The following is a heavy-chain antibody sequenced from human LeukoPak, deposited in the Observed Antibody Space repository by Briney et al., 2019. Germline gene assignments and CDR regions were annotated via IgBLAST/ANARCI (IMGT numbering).Heavy chain of an antibody. CDR2: IRHDVSNK. Sequence: SGGSLRLSCPASGFTFSSYGMHWVRQAPGKRLEWVAFIRHDVSNKYYADSVKGRFTISRDNSKNTLYLQMNSLRAEDTSVYYCAKGYCSSTTCSVDYWGQGTLVTVSS. CDR1: GFTFSSYG. J-gene: IGHJ4*02. CDR3: AKGYCSSTTCSVDY. D-gene: IGHD2-2*01. V-gene: IGHV3-30*02.